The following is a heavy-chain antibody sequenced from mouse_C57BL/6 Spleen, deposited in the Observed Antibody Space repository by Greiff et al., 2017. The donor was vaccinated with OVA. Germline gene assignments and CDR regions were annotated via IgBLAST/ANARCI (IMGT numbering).Heavy chain of an antibody. CDR3: ARDRSPYWYFDV. J-gene: IGHJ1*03. CDR2: INYDGSST. CDR1: GFTFSDYY. Sequence: EVKLMESEGGLVQPGSSMKLSCTASGFTFSDYYMAWVRQVPEKGLEWVANINYDGSSTYYLDSLKSRFIISRDNAKNILYLQMSSLKSEDTATYYCARDRSPYWYFDVWGTGTTVTVSS. V-gene: IGHV5-16*01.